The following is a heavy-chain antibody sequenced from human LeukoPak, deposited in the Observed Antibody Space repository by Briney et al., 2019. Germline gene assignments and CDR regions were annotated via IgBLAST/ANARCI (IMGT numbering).Heavy chain of an antibody. V-gene: IGHV3-33*06. J-gene: IGHJ4*02. D-gene: IGHD3-10*01. CDR3: AKDWVVRGVISY. CDR2: IWYDGSNK. CDR1: GFTFSSYG. Sequence: GGSLRLSCAASGFTFSSYGMHWVRQAPGKGLEWVAVIWYDGSNKYYADSVKGRFTISRDNSKNTLYLQMNSLRAEDTAVYYCAKDWVVRGVISYWGQGTLVTVSS.